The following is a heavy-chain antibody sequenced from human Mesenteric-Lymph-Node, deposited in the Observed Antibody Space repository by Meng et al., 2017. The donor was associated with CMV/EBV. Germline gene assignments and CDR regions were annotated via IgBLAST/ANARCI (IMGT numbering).Heavy chain of an antibody. J-gene: IGHJ6*02. CDR1: GYSVSANY. CDR2: IFGAGKT. CDR3: ARDYREHIAAAATRILYYYYYGMDV. D-gene: IGHD6-13*01. V-gene: IGHV3-53*01. Sequence: GESLKISCAISGYSVSANYISWVRQAPGKGLEWVSVIFGAGKTNYADSVKGRFTISRDNSENTLYLQMNSLRAEDTAVYYCARDYREHIAAAATRILYYYYYGMDVWGQGTTVTVSS.